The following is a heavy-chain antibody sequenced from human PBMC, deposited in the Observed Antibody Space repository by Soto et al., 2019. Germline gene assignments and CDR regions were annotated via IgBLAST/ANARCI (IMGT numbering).Heavy chain of an antibody. CDR1: GFTFSDSW. CDR3: VRGGSNYAS. CDR2: IKPDESEK. J-gene: IGHJ5*02. V-gene: IGHV3-7*01. Sequence: EVQLVESGGGLVQPGGSLRLSCTASGFTFSDSWMTWVRQAPGKGLEWVARIKPDESEKKYADSVKGRFSISRDNAKKSMYMQTVSLRGEDTAVYYRVRGGSNYASWGQGTRVTGAS. D-gene: IGHD4-4*01.